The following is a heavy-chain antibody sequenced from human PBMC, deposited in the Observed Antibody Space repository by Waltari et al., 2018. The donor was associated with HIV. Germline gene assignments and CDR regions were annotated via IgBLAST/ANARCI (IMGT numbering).Heavy chain of an antibody. CDR1: GFTVSSNY. V-gene: IGHV3-66*01. D-gene: IGHD1-26*01. CDR2: IWSDGST. J-gene: IGHJ6*02. CDR3: ARDLREDYYHFAMNV. Sequence: EVQLVESGGHLVQPGGSLSLSCAASGFTVSSNYMTWVRQAPGKGLDGGSVIWSDGSTYYADSVKGRFTISRDNSRNTMYLQMNSLRVDDTAVYYCARDLREDYYHFAMNVWGQGTSVTVSS.